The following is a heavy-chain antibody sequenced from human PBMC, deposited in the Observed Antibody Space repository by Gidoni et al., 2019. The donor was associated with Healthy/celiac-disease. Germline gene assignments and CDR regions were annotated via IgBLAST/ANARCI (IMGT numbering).Heavy chain of an antibody. CDR3: ARANGYSYGRHFDY. Sequence: EVQLVESGGGLVQPGGSRRLSCAAPGSTCSSYWMHWVRQAPGKGLVWVSRINSDGSSTRYADSVKGRFTISRDNAKNTLYLQMNSLRAEDTAVYYCARANGYSYGRHFDYWGQGTLVTVSS. J-gene: IGHJ4*02. D-gene: IGHD5-18*01. CDR2: INSDGSST. CDR1: GSTCSSYW. V-gene: IGHV3-74*01.